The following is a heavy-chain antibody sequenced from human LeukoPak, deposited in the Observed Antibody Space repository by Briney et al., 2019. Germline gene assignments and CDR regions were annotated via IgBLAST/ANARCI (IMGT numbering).Heavy chain of an antibody. CDR1: GFTFSSYA. CDR2: ITSGGGT. CDR3: AKSVGSGSYYNNDC. Sequence: GGSLRLSCAGSGFTFSSYAMSWVRQAPGQGLEWVSGITSGGGTYYADSVKGRFTISRDNSKNTLYVQMNSLRAEDTAVYYCAKSVGSGSYYNNDCWGQGTLVTVSS. J-gene: IGHJ4*02. D-gene: IGHD3-10*01. V-gene: IGHV3-23*01.